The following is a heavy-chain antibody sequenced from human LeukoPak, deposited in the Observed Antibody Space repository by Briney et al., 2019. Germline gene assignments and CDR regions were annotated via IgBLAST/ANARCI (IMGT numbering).Heavy chain of an antibody. CDR1: GYTFTSYA. CDR3: ARDRAVWTMGPDAFDI. Sequence: ASVKVPCKASGYTFTSYAMHWVRQAPGQRLEWMGWINAGNGNTKYSQKFQGRVTITRDTSASTAYMELSSLRSEDTAVYYCARDRAVWTMGPDAFDIWGQGTMVTVSS. V-gene: IGHV1-3*01. CDR2: INAGNGNT. J-gene: IGHJ3*02. D-gene: IGHD4/OR15-4a*01.